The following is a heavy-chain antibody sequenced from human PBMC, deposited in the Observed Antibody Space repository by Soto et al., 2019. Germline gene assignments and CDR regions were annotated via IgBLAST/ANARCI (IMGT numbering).Heavy chain of an antibody. CDR2: ISAYNGNT. CDR3: ARCGRPEADTYYYSGMDV. V-gene: IGHV1-18*04. Sequence: ASVKVSCKASGYTFTNYVISWVRQAPGQGLEWMGWISAYNGNTNYAQKFQDRGIMTTDRSTSTAYMELRSLRSDDTAVYYCARCGRPEADTYYYSGMDVWGRGTKVTVAS. J-gene: IGHJ6*02. CDR1: GYTFTNYV. D-gene: IGHD6-19*01.